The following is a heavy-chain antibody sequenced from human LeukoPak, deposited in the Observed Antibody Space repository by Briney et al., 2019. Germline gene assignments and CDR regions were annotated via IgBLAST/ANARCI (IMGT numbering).Heavy chain of an antibody. CDR2: IYASGST. D-gene: IGHD2-15*01. CDR1: GGSISTGSYY. Sequence: SQTLSLTCTVSGGSISTGSYYWSWIRQPAGKGLEWIGRIYASGSTNYNPPLKSRVTISVDTSKNQFSLKLTSVTAADTAVYYCARDRGWHTHMDVWGQGTTVTVSS. J-gene: IGHJ6*02. CDR3: ARDRGWHTHMDV. V-gene: IGHV4-61*02.